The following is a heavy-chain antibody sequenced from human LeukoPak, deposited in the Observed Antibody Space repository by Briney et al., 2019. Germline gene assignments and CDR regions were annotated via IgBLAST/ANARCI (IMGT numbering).Heavy chain of an antibody. Sequence: SETLSLTCTVSGGSISSSSYYWGWIRQPPGKGLEWIGSIYYSGSTYYNPSLKSRVTISVDTSKNQFSLKLSSVTAADTAVYYCARSLKTGVFDYWGQGTLVTVSS. CDR2: IYYSGST. CDR1: GGSISSSSYY. J-gene: IGHJ4*02. CDR3: ARSLKTGVFDY. V-gene: IGHV4-39*01.